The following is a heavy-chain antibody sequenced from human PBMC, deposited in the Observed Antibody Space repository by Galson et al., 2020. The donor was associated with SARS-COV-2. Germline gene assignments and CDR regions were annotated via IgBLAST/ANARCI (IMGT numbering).Heavy chain of an antibody. Sequence: SETLSLTCTVSSDLIASRDWWSWVRQSPGKGLEWIGEINHSASAHYNPSLESRVTITMDTSKNKFFLRLTSVTAADTAMYFCAREVVPSARPDLHTFDIWGQGTHVTVSS. D-gene: IGHD2-2*02. J-gene: IGHJ3*02. V-gene: IGHV4-4*02. CDR1: SDLIASRDW. CDR2: INHSASA. CDR3: AREVVPSARPDLHTFDI.